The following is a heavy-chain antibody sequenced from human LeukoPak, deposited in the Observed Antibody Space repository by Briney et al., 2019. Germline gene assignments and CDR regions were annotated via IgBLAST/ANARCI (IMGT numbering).Heavy chain of an antibody. CDR1: GGSISSSSHY. Sequence: SETLSLTCTVSGGSISSSSHYWGWIRQPPGKGLEWIGSIYYSGSTYYNPSLKSRVTISVDTSKNQFSLKLSSVTAADTAVYYCARRPGRRLGFDYWGQGALVTVSS. CDR3: ARRPGRRLGFDY. D-gene: IGHD6-19*01. J-gene: IGHJ4*02. V-gene: IGHV4-39*01. CDR2: IYYSGST.